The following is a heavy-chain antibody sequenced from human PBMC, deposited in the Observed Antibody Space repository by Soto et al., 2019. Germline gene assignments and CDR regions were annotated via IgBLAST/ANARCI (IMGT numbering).Heavy chain of an antibody. Sequence: PGGSLRLSCAAPAFTSSSYWMPCVRHAPGKGLVWVSRINPDGSVTTYADSVKGRFTISSDNAKNPLYLQMNSLRGADMGVYYCARGPIGKYGVWNYWGQGTLVTVS. CDR3: ARGPIGKYGVWNY. V-gene: IGHV3-74*01. CDR1: AFTSSSYW. CDR2: INPDGSVT. D-gene: IGHD2-8*01. J-gene: IGHJ4*02.